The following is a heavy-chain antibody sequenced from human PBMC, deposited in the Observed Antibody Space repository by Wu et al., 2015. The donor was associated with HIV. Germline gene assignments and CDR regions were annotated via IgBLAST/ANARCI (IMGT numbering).Heavy chain of an antibody. CDR2: ISAYNGNT. CDR3: ARDRYYYDSSGYHYFDY. D-gene: IGHD3-22*01. CDR1: GYTFTSYG. Sequence: QVLLVQSGAEVKKPGASVKVSCKTSGYTFTSYGISWVRRAPGQGLEWMGWISAYNGNTNYAQKLQGRVTMTTDTSTSTAYMELRSLRSDDTAVYYCARDRYYYDSSGYHYFDYWGQGTLVTVSS. J-gene: IGHJ4*02. V-gene: IGHV1-18*01.